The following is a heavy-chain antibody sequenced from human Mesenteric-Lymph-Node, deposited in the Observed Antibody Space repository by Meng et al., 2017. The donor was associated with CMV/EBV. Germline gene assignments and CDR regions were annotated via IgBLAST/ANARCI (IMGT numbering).Heavy chain of an antibody. Sequence: SGYSVTNYALSLVRQDHGRGIEWMGWVNTDAGNPPYAREFTGRFVSSLDTSVSTAYLQIRSLKAEDTAVYYCAKTSISCYSYWFDPWGQGTLVTVSS. D-gene: IGHD2-15*01. CDR3: AKTSISCYSYWFDP. V-gene: IGHV7-4-1*02. CDR1: GYSVTNYA. CDR2: VNTDAGNP. J-gene: IGHJ5*02.